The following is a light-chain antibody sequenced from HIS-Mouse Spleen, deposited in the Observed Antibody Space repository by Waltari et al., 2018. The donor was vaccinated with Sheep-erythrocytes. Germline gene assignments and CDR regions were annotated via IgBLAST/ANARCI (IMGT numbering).Light chain of an antibody. CDR2: QDS. CDR3: QAWDSSTVV. Sequence: SYELTQPPSVSVSPGQTASITCSGDKLGDKYACWYHQKPGQSPVLVIYQDSKRPSGGPGRFSGSNAGNTATLTISGTQAMDEADYYCQAWDSSTVVFGGGTKLTVL. V-gene: IGLV3-1*01. J-gene: IGLJ2*01. CDR1: KLGDKY.